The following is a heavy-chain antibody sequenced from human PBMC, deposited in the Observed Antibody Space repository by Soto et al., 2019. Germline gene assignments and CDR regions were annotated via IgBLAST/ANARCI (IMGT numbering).Heavy chain of an antibody. V-gene: IGHV4-59*01. CDR3: TRVGGYYGDYPNFDY. J-gene: IGHJ4*02. CDR2: IYYTGST. CDR1: GSSISSYY. D-gene: IGHD4-17*01. Sequence: SETLSLTCRVSGSSISSYYWSWLRQPPGKGLEWIGNIYYTGSTNYHPSLKSRVIMSVESSKKQFSLGLNSVTAADTAVYYCTRVGGYYGDYPNFDYWGQGALVTVSS.